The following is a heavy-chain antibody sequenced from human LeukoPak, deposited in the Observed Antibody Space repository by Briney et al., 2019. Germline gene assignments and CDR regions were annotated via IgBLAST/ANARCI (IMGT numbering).Heavy chain of an antibody. CDR2: INWNGDSP. J-gene: IGHJ6*02. D-gene: IGHD3-16*01. V-gene: IGHV3-20*04. CDR1: GFTFGDCG. CDR3: ARDGLGGAGMDV. Sequence: GGSLRLSCEASGFTFGDCGMSWVRQAPGKGLEWVSNINWNGDSPRYADSVKGRFTISRDNAKNSLYLQMNSLRAEDTAVYYCARDGLGGAGMDVWGQGTTVTVSS.